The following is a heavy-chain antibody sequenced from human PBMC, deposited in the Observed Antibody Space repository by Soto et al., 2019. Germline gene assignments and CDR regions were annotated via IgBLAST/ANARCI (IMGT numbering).Heavy chain of an antibody. Sequence: QVQLQESGPGLVKLSGTLSVTCAVSSGSLSSSNWWSLDRQPPGKPLEWIEEIYHSGSTNYNPSLTSRVTISVDKSKNQFSLKLSSVTAADTAVYYCARRVDIFGSSGDYEIKPPSYYYWGQGTMVTVAA. CDR3: ARRVDIFGSSGDYEIKPPSYYY. J-gene: IGHJ4*02. D-gene: IGHD4-17*01. V-gene: IGHV4-4*02. CDR1: SGSLSSSNW. CDR2: IYHSGST.